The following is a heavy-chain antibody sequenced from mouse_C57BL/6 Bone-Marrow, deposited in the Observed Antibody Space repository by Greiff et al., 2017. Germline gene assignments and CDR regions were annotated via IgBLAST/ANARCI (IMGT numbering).Heavy chain of an antibody. J-gene: IGHJ3*01. CDR2: SRNKANDYTT. D-gene: IGHD2-1*01. CDR1: GFTFSDFY. CDR3: ARDNYCNGFAY. Sequence: EVQLVESGGGLVQSGRSLRLSCATSGFTFSDFYMEWVRQAPGKGLEWIAASRNKANDYTTEYSASVKGRFIVSRDTSQSILYLQMNALRAEDTAIYYCARDNYCNGFAYWGQETLVTVSA. V-gene: IGHV7-1*01.